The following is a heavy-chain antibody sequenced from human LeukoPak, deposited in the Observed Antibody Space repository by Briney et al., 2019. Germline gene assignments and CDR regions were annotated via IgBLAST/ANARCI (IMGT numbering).Heavy chain of an antibody. Sequence: PSQTLSLTCTVSGGSISSGDYYWSWIRQPPGKGLEWIGYIYYSGSTNYNPSLKSRVTISVDTSKNQFSLKLSSVTAADTAVYYCARVVAARNNWFDPWGQGTLVTVSS. D-gene: IGHD2-15*01. CDR2: IYYSGST. V-gene: IGHV4-61*08. CDR1: GGSISSGDYY. CDR3: ARVVAARNNWFDP. J-gene: IGHJ5*02.